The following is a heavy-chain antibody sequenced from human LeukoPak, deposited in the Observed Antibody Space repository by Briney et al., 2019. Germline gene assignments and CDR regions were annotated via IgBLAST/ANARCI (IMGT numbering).Heavy chain of an antibody. CDR1: GGSISSSSYY. D-gene: IGHD6-6*01. CDR3: ARTSRVIAARPSDY. V-gene: IGHV4-30-4*08. CDR2: IYYTGST. J-gene: IGHJ4*02. Sequence: SETLSLTCTVSGGSISSSSYYWGWIRQPPGKGLEWIGYIYYTGSTYYNPSLQSRVTISVDTSKKQFSLKLSSVTAADTAVYYCARTSRVIAARPSDYWGQGTLVTVSS.